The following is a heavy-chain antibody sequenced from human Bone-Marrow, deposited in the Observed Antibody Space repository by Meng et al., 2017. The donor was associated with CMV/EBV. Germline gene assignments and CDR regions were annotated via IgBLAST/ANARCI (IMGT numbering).Heavy chain of an antibody. CDR3: ARDGTIFGVVIDDAFDI. Sequence: ASVKVSCKASGYTFTGYYMHWVRQAPGQGLEWMGWISAYNGNTNYAQKLQGRVTMTTDTSTSTAYMELRSLRSDDTAVYYCARDGTIFGVVIDDAFDIWGQGTMVTVSS. V-gene: IGHV1-18*04. CDR1: GYTFTGYY. J-gene: IGHJ3*02. D-gene: IGHD3-3*01. CDR2: ISAYNGNT.